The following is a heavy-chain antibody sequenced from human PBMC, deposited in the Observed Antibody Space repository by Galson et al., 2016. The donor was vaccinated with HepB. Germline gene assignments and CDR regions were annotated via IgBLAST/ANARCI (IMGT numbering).Heavy chain of an antibody. CDR2: IYYSGST. D-gene: IGHD7-27*01. CDR1: GDSIRSYY. V-gene: IGHV4-59*01. J-gene: IGHJ5*02. CDR3: ARAGENGWASSRGPFDP. Sequence: ETLSLTCAVSGDSIRSYYWTWIRQPPGKGLEWIGYIYYSGSTSYNPSLKSRVTISVATSTNQFSLKLRSVTAADTAVYYCARAGENGWASSRGPFDPWGQGTLVTVSS.